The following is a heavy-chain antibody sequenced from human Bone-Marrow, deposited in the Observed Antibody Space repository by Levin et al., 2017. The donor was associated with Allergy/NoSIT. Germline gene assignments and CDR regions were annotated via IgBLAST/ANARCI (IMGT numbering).Heavy chain of an antibody. CDR3: ARDTSGAYYKRGFFDV. J-gene: IGHJ4*02. CDR1: GFDVTNNY. V-gene: IGHV3-53*01. Sequence: GGSLRLSCVASGFDVTNNYVSWVRQAPDKGLEWVSVIYPGGTTFYADSVKDRFTISKDDSKNTVFLQMNSLRAEDTAKYYCARDTSGAYYKRGFFDVWGQGTLVAVSS. D-gene: IGHD3-10*01. CDR2: IYPGGTT.